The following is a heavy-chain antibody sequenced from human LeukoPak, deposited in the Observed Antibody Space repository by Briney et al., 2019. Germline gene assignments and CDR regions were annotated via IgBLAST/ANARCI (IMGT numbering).Heavy chain of an antibody. CDR3: ARGRGNEDGDYDY. D-gene: IGHD4-17*01. V-gene: IGHV4-34*01. J-gene: IGHJ4*02. CDR1: GVSFSGYS. Sequence: SETLSLTCAVYGVSFSGYSWSWIRQPPGKGLKWIGEINHSGSTNYNPSVRSRVTVSEDTSKNQFSLKLNSVTAADTAVYYCARGRGNEDGDYDYWGQGALVTISS. CDR2: INHSGST.